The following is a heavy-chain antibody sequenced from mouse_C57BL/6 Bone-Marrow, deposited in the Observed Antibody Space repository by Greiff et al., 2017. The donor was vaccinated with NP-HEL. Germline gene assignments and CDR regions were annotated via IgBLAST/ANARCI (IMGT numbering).Heavy chain of an antibody. CDR1: GYTFTSYG. CDR3: AEYGYDEAMDY. Sequence: VKLMESGAELARPGASVKLSCKASGYTFTSYGISWVKQRTGQGLEWIGEIYPRSGNTYYNEKFKGKATLTADKSSSTAYMELRSLTSEDSAVYFCAEYGYDEAMDYWGQGTSVTVSS. D-gene: IGHD2-2*01. J-gene: IGHJ4*01. CDR2: IYPRSGNT. V-gene: IGHV1-81*01.